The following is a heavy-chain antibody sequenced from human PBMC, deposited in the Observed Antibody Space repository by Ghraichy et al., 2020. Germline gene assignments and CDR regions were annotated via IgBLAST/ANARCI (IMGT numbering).Heavy chain of an antibody. Sequence: GKSLNISCAASGFTFSRYWMHWVRQAPGKGLVWVSRINSDGSSTSYADSVKGRFTISRDNAKNTLYLQMNSLRDEDTAVYYCARGTGVEGTVVVLFDYWGQGTLVTVSS. V-gene: IGHV3-74*01. CDR1: GFTFSRYW. CDR2: INSDGSST. J-gene: IGHJ4*02. CDR3: ARGTGVEGTVVVLFDY. D-gene: IGHD1-26*01.